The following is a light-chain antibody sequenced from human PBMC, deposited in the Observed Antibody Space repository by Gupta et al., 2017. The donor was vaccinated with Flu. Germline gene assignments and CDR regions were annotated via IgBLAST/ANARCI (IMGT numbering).Light chain of an antibody. CDR3: QHEHSSPWT. J-gene: IGKJ1*01. Sequence: EWATIKCNSLPSCSNRHIKKSYLAWYQQKPGQPPKLLIYCASTRDTGVPDRFSGSGSGTDFTLTISSLQAEDFAVYYCQHEHSSPWTFGQGTKVEIK. V-gene: IGKV4-1*01. CDR1: PSCSNRHIKKSY. CDR2: CAS.